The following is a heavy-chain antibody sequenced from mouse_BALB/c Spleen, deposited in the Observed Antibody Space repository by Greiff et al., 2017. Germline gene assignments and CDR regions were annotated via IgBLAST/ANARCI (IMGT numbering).Heavy chain of an antibody. CDR3: ARSLVPMDY. CDR2: IYPGDGDT. Sequence: QVQLQQSGPELVKPGASVKISCKASGYAFSSSWMNWVKQRPGQGLEWIGRIYPGDGDTNYNGKFKGKATLTADKSSSTAYMQLSSLTSVDSAVYFCARSLVPMDYWGQGTSVTVSS. V-gene: IGHV1-82*01. D-gene: IGHD2-10*02. CDR1: GYAFSSSW. J-gene: IGHJ4*01.